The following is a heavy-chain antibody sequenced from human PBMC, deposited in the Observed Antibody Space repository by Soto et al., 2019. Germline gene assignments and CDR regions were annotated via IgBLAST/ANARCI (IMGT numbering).Heavy chain of an antibody. CDR3: VKEKNYDISAAHYGIDV. Sequence: EVQLLESGGGLVQPGGSLRLSRAASGFTFGRSAMSWVRQAPGKGLEWVSGISGSGTSTYYADFLKGRSSISRDNPRNMLYLEISSLTIEDTAIFYCVKEKNYDISAAHYGIDVWGQGITVTVSS. CDR1: GFTFGRSA. CDR2: ISGSGTST. V-gene: IGHV3-23*01. J-gene: IGHJ6*02. D-gene: IGHD3-9*01.